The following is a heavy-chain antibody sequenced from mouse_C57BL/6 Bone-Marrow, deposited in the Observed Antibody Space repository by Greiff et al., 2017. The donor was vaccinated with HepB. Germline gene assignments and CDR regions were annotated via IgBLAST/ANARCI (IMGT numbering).Heavy chain of an antibody. V-gene: IGHV3-8*01. CDR2: ISYSGST. J-gene: IGHJ1*03. D-gene: IGHD1-1*02. Sequence: EVKLVESGPGLAKPSQTLSLTCSVTGYSITSDYWNWIRKFPGNKLEYMGYISYSGSTYYNPSLKSRISITRDTSKNQYYLQLNSVTTEDTATYYCARLWGGPYWYFDVWGTGTTVTVSS. CDR3: ARLWGGPYWYFDV. CDR1: GYSITSDY.